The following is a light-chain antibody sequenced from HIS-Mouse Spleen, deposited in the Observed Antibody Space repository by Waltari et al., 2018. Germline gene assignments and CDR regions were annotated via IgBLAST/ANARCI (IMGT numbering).Light chain of an antibody. CDR1: ALPKQY. J-gene: IGLJ2*01. V-gene: IGLV3-25*03. CDR3: QSADSSGTYVV. Sequence: SYELTQPPSVSVSPGQTARIPCSGDALPKQYASWYQQKPGQAPVLGIYKDSERPSGIPERFSGSSSGTTVTLTISGVQAEDEADYYCQSADSSGTYVVFGGGTKLTVL. CDR2: KDS.